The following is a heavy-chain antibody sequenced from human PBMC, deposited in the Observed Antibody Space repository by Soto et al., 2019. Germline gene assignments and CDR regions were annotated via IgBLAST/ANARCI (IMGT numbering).Heavy chain of an antibody. J-gene: IGHJ3*02. CDR3: ARSLTIAHSVFDS. D-gene: IGHD3-9*01. CDR2: MNPSGTNT. V-gene: IGHV1-8*01. CDR1: GLTFPSDD. Sequence: ASVKVSSRTSGLTFPSDDIIWVRQTSGQGLEWMGWMNPSGTNTGNTQKFRRRASFSWNTPTATAYMELTSLTSDATAVYYCARSLTIAHSVFDSCGQGRMATAS.